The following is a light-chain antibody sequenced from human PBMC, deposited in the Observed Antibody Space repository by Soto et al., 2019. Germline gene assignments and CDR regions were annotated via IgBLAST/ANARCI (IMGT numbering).Light chain of an antibody. CDR2: DDT. CDR3: QVWDSSRDQGV. V-gene: IGLV3-21*02. J-gene: IGLJ2*01. CDR1: NIGSKH. Sequence: SDELTQPPSVSVAPGQTARITCGGNNIGSKHVHWYQQKSGQAPVLVMSDDTDRPSGIPERLSGSNFGSTATLTISRVEAGDEADYYCQVWDSSRDQGVFGGGT.